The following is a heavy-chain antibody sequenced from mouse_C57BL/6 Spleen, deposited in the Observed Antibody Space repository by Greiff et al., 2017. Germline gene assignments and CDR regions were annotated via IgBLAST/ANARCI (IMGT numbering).Heavy chain of an antibody. CDR2: ISSGSSTI. J-gene: IGHJ2*01. Sequence: EVMLVESGGGLVKPGGSLKLSCAASGFTFSDYGMHWVRQAPEKGLEWVAYISSGSSTIYYADTVKGRFPISRDNAKNTLFLQMTSLRSEDTAMYYCARSYYDYDDYFDYWGQGTTLTVSS. CDR3: ARSYYDYDDYFDY. V-gene: IGHV5-17*01. CDR1: GFTFSDYG. D-gene: IGHD2-4*01.